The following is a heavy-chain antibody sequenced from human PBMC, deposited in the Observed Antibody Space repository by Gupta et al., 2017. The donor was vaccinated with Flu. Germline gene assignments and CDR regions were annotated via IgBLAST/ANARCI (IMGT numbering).Heavy chain of an antibody. CDR1: GFTFSNYW. Sequence: EVQLVESGGGLVMPGGSLSLSCAASGFTFSNYWMTWVRQAPGKGLEWVARIKQNGSEKYYLDSVKGRFTISRDNAKNSLYLQMNSLRVEDTAVYYCARRVAARGNAFDIWGQGTMVTVSS. CDR2: IKQNGSEK. J-gene: IGHJ3*02. D-gene: IGHD6-6*01. V-gene: IGHV3-7*04. CDR3: ARRVAARGNAFDI.